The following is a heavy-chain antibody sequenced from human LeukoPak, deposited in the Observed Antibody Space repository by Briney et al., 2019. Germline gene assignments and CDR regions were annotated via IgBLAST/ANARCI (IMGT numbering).Heavy chain of an antibody. D-gene: IGHD1-7*01. CDR2: INPGGGST. CDR3: AKAGGNSSFDY. J-gene: IGHJ4*02. V-gene: IGHV3-23*01. CDR1: GVTFSSYA. Sequence: GGSLRLSCAASGVTFSSYAMTWVRQGPGKGLEWVSAINPGGGSTYYADSVKGRFTISRDNSKNTLYLQMNSLRAEDTAVYYCAKAGGNSSFDYWGQGTLVTVSS.